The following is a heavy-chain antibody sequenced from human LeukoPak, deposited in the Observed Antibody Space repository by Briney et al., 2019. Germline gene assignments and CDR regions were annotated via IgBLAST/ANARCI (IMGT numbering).Heavy chain of an antibody. D-gene: IGHD3-22*01. V-gene: IGHV4-59*12. CDR2: IYYNGRA. Sequence: SETLSLTCTVSGGSISNYYWSWIRQPPGKGLEFIGYIYYNGRADYNPSLKSRVTMSVDTSKNHFSLKLSSVTAADTAVYYCARDRELGDYYDSSGHFDYWGQGTLVTVSS. J-gene: IGHJ4*02. CDR3: ARDRELGDYYDSSGHFDY. CDR1: GGSISNYY.